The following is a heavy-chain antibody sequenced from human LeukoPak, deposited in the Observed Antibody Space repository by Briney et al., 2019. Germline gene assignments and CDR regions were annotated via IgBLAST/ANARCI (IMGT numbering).Heavy chain of an antibody. CDR2: ISGSGGST. V-gene: IGHV3-23*01. CDR3: AKDLVRRTWFDP. Sequence: GGSLGLSCAASGFTFSSYAMSWVRQAPGKGLEWVSAISGSGGSTYYADSVKGRFTISRDNSKNTLYLQMNSLRAEDTAVYYCAKDLVRRTWFDPWGQGTLVTVSS. D-gene: IGHD3-16*01. J-gene: IGHJ5*02. CDR1: GFTFSSYA.